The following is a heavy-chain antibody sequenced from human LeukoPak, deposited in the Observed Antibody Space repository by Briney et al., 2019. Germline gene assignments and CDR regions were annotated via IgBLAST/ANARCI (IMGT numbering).Heavy chain of an antibody. D-gene: IGHD3-22*01. CDR1: GFALSSYE. CDR3: ARDSSYYYDRYYYGMDV. V-gene: IGHV3-48*03. Sequence: GGSLRLSCAASGFALSSYEMNWVRQAPGKGLEWVSYISSSGSTIYYADSVNGRFTISRDNAKNSLYLQMNSLRAEDTAVYYCARDSSYYYDRYYYGMDVWGQGTTVTVSS. J-gene: IGHJ6*02. CDR2: ISSSGSTI.